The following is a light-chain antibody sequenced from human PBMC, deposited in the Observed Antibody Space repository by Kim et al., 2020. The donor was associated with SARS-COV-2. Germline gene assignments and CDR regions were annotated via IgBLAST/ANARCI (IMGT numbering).Light chain of an antibody. CDR3: AAWDDSLNGWV. CDR1: SSNIGADYD. J-gene: IGLJ3*02. CDR2: GKS. Sequence: QSVLTQPPSVSGAPGQRVTVSCTGSSSNIGADYDVHWYQQVPGTAPKLLIYGKSNRPSGVPDRFSGSKSGTSASLAITGLQAEDEADYYCAAWDDSLNGWVFGGGTQLTVL. V-gene: IGLV1-40*01.